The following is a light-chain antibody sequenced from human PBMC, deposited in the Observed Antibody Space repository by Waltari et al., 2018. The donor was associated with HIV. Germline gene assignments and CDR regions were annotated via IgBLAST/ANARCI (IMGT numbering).Light chain of an antibody. V-gene: IGLV2-14*01. CDR1: RSDVGGYHY. Sequence: QSALTQPASVSGSPGQSITISCTATRSDVGGYHYVSWYQHHPGNSPKLIIYEVSYRPSGVSDRFSGAKSGNTASLTISGLQAEDETDYYCSSYTSSSTWVFGGGTKLTVL. CDR2: EVS. CDR3: SSYTSSSTWV. J-gene: IGLJ3*02.